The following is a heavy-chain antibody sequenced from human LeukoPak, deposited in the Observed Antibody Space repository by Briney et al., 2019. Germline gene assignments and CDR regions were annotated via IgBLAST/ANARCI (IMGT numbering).Heavy chain of an antibody. V-gene: IGHV1-69*06. Sequence: SVKFSCKASGGTFSSYAISWVRQAPGQGLEWMGGIIPIFGTANYAQKFQGRVTITADKPTSTAYMELSSLRSEDTAVYYCARVVSSGYLGYWGQGTLVTVSS. CDR2: IIPIFGTA. CDR3: ARVVSSGYLGY. D-gene: IGHD3-22*01. CDR1: GGTFSSYA. J-gene: IGHJ4*02.